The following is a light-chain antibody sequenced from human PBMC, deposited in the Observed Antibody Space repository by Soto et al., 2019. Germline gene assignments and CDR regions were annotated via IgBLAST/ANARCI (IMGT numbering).Light chain of an antibody. CDR2: WAS. Sequence: DIVMTQSPDSLAVSLGERATINCKSSQSVLSSSDSKNYLAWHQQKPGQPPKLLIYWASTRESGVPERFSGSGSGTDFALTISSLHAEDVAVYYCQQYYSNPITFGQGTRLEIK. CDR3: QQYYSNPIT. J-gene: IGKJ5*01. CDR1: QSVLSSSDSKNY. V-gene: IGKV4-1*01.